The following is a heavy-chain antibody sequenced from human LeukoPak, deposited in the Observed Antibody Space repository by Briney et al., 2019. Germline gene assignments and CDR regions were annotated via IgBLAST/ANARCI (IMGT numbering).Heavy chain of an antibody. CDR1: GGSFSGYY. J-gene: IGHJ4*02. CDR3: ARGLPFHIVGVTATSYFDY. CDR2: INHSGST. Sequence: SETLSLTCAVYGGSFSGYYWSWIRQPPGKGLEWIGEINHSGSTNYNPSLKSRVTISVDTSKNQFSLKLSSVTAADTAVYYCARGLPFHIVGVTATSYFDYWGQGTLVTVSS. D-gene: IGHD2-21*02. V-gene: IGHV4-34*01.